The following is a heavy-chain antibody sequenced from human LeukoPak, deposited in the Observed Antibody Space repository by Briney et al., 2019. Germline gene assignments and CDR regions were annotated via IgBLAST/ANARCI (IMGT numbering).Heavy chain of an antibody. D-gene: IGHD6-13*01. CDR2: MNPNTGNT. CDR1: GYTFTSYD. J-gene: IGHJ1*01. V-gene: IGHV1-8*01. CDR3: ARGGITADGYFQH. Sequence: ASVKVSCKASGYTFTSYDINWVRQATGQGLEWMGWMNPNTGNTGYAQKFQGRVTMTRNTSISTAYMELSSLRFENTAVYYCARGGITADGYFQHWGQGTLVTVSS.